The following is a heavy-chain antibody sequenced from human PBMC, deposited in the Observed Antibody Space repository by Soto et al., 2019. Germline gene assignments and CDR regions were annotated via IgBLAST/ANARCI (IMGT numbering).Heavy chain of an antibody. Sequence: QITLEESGPTLVKPTQTLTLTCTVSGFSLSTSGAGVGWIRQPAGKALEWLALISWKDDKRYNPGLKSRLSITKDTSKSQVVLTMTNVDPVDTATYFCAHRYGGNFYRWYFDFWGQGTLVTVSS. CDR2: ISWKDDK. J-gene: IGHJ4*02. D-gene: IGHD4-17*01. V-gene: IGHV2-5*01. CDR3: AHRYGGNFYRWYFDF. CDR1: GFSLSTSGAG.